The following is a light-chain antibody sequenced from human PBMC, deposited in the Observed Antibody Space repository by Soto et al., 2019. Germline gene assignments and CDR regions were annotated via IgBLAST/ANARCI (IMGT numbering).Light chain of an antibody. V-gene: IGKV1-39*01. CDR3: QQSYSMPYA. CDR2: AAS. Sequence: DIQLTQSPSFLSASVGDRVTITRRASQGISSRLAWYQQNPGKAPKLLIYAASTLQSGVPSRFSGSGSGTDFTLTIISLQPEDYATYFCQQSYSMPYAFGPGTKVAIK. J-gene: IGKJ2*01. CDR1: QGISSR.